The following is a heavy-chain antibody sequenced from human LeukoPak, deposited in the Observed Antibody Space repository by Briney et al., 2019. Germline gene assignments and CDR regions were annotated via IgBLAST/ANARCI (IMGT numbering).Heavy chain of an antibody. CDR1: ACSISSIY. D-gene: IGHD3-22*01. V-gene: IGHV4-4*07. Sequence: SENLSLTCTVSACSISSIYWGWIRHPAGQGREWIARINTGGTTNYNPSLKSRVTMSVDTSKNQCSLKLSSVTAADAAVYYCARGFSSGNYYYFDYWGQETLVTVSS. J-gene: IGHJ4*02. CDR2: INTGGTT. CDR3: ARGFSSGNYYYFDY.